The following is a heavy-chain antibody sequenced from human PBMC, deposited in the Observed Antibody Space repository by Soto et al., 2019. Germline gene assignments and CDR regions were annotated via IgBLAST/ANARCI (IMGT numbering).Heavy chain of an antibody. V-gene: IGHV3-30-3*01. D-gene: IGHD3-10*01. CDR2: IGYDGSNK. CDR1: GLTLSRFA. Sequence: QVQLVESGGGVVQPGRSLRLSCAASGLTLSRFAMHWFRQAPGKGREGLAVIGYDGSNKDYADSVKGRFTISRDNSKNTLYLQMNSLRPEDTAVYYCARDPVNYYGSWTYGMDVWGQGTTVTVSS. CDR3: ARDPVNYYGSWTYGMDV. J-gene: IGHJ6*02.